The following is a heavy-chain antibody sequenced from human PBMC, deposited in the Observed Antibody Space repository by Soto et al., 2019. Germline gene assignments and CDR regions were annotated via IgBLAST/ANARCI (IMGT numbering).Heavy chain of an antibody. CDR3: ARDRSSSSGYRKYFQH. J-gene: IGHJ1*01. V-gene: IGHV1-69*13. Sequence: SVKVSCKASGGTFSSYAISWVRQAPGQGLEWMGGIIPIFGTANYAQKFQGRVTITADESTSTAYMELSSLRSEDTAVYYCARDRSSSSGYRKYFQHWGQGTLVTVSS. CDR1: GGTFSSYA. D-gene: IGHD3-22*01. CDR2: IIPIFGTA.